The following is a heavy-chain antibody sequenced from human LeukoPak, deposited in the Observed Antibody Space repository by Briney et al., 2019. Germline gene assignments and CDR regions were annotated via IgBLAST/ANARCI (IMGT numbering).Heavy chain of an antibody. CDR2: TNIHGSRT. Sequence: GGSLSLSCAASGFTFSSYWKHWVRQSPGKGLVWVSRTNIHGSRTSYADSVKSRFTISRDKAKNKLYLQMNSLRAEDTAVYYCARVADSSGYYSGAFDIWGQGTMVTVSS. CDR1: GFTFSSYW. CDR3: ARVADSSGYYSGAFDI. J-gene: IGHJ3*02. D-gene: IGHD3-22*01. V-gene: IGHV3-74*01.